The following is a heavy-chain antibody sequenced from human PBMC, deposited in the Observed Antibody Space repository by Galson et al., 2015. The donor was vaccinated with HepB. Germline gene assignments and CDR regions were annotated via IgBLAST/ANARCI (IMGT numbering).Heavy chain of an antibody. V-gene: IGHV3-74*01. Sequence: SLRLSCAASGFTFSSYWMHWVRQAPGKGLVWVSRINSDGSSTSYADSVKGRFTISRDNAKNTLYLQMNSLRAEDTAVYYCARFFGLRGRSSWGIDYWGQGTLVTVSS. CDR3: ARFFGLRGRSSWGIDY. CDR1: GFTFSSYW. CDR2: INSDGSST. D-gene: IGHD6-13*01. J-gene: IGHJ4*02.